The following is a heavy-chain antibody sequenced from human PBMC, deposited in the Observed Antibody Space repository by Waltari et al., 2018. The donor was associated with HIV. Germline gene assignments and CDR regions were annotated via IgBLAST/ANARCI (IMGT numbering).Heavy chain of an antibody. Sequence: VQLVESGGGSIKSGGSLRLSCAASGFSVSNHWLEWVRQGPGRGLVWLGRINRDGSTREYADAVKGRVVISRDNARHTVYLQVNSLRVEDTAVYYCARASRYFEFSTCDGDYYFDLWGRGTRVAVSS. J-gene: IGHJ4*02. CDR3: ARASRYFEFSTCDGDYYFDL. CDR1: GFSVSNHW. D-gene: IGHD3-9*01. CDR2: INRDGSTR. V-gene: IGHV3-74*01.